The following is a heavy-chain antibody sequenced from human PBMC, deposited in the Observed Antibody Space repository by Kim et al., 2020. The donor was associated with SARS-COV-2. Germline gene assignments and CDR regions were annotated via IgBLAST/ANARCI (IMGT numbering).Heavy chain of an antibody. CDR3: ARARLVHPLDC. D-gene: IGHD6-19*01. J-gene: IGHJ4*02. Sequence: TNFAQRLQGRVNVTSDTSSSTAYMELSRLRADDTAVYYCARARLVHPLDCWGQGTLVTVSS. V-gene: IGHV1-2*02. CDR2: T.